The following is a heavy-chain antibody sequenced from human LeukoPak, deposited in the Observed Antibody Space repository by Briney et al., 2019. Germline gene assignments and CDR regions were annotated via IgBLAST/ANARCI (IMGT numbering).Heavy chain of an antibody. V-gene: IGHV4-59*01. CDR2: IYYNGST. Sequence: SETLSLTCTVSGGSISSYYWSWIRQPPGKGLEWIGHIYYNGSTNYNPSLKSRVTISVDTSENQFSLKLSSVTAADTAVYYCARENDYVWGSYRRYFDYWGQGSLVTVSS. D-gene: IGHD3-16*02. J-gene: IGHJ4*02. CDR3: ARENDYVWGSYRRYFDY. CDR1: GGSISSYY.